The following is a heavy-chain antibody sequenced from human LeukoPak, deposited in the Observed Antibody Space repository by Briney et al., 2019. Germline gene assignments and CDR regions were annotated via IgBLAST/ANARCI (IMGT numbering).Heavy chain of an antibody. CDR3: ARKLIAASATGYFDY. CDR2: IDHSGST. V-gene: IGHV4-61*05. CDR1: GGSISSSSYY. Sequence: SETLSLTCTVSGGSISSSSYYWGWIRQPPGKGLEWIGYIDHSGSTRYSPSLKSRLTMSLDRSKNQFSLKLSSVTAADTAIYYCARKLIAASATGYFDYWGQGTPVTVSS. J-gene: IGHJ4*02. D-gene: IGHD6-13*01.